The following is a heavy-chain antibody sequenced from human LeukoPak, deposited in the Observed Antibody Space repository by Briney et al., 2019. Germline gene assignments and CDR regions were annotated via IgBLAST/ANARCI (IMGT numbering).Heavy chain of an antibody. V-gene: IGHV3-7*01. J-gene: IGHJ4*02. CDR3: ARGTVLFDY. CDR2: IKQGGSEK. CDR1: GFTFSSYA. Sequence: PGGSLRLSCAASGFTFSSYAMHWVRQAPGKGLEWVANIKQGGSEKYYVDSVKGRFTVSRDNAKNSLYLQMNSLRAEDTAVYYCARGTVLFDYWGQGTPVTVSS. D-gene: IGHD1-14*01.